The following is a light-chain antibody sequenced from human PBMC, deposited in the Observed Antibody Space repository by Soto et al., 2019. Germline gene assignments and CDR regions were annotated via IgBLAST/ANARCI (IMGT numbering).Light chain of an antibody. Sequence: QLVLTQSPSASASLGASVKLTCTLSSGHSSYAIAWHQQQPETGPRYLMRVNSDGSHRKGDGIPDRFSGSSSGAERYLTISSLQSEDEADYYCQTWGTGIRVFGGGTKVTVL. CDR2: VNSDGSH. J-gene: IGLJ2*01. CDR1: SGHSSYA. CDR3: QTWGTGIRV. V-gene: IGLV4-69*01.